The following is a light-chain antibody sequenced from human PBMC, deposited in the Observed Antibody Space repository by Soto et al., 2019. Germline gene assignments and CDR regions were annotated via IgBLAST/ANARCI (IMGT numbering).Light chain of an antibody. J-gene: IGLJ1*01. Sequence: QSVLTQPPSVSEAPRQRVTISCSGSRSNIGSNAVNWYQQLPGQAPKLLLYYDDLLPSGVSDRFSGSKSGTSASLAISGLRSEDEADYYCAAWDASLNAFVFGTGTKVTVL. CDR3: AAWDASLNAFV. CDR1: RSNIGSNA. CDR2: YDD. V-gene: IGLV1-36*01.